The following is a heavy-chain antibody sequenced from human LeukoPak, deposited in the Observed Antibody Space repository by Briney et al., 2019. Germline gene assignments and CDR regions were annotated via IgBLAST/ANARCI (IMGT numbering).Heavy chain of an antibody. V-gene: IGHV3-74*01. Sequence: GGSLRLSCAASGFTFSSYWMHWVRQAPGKGLVWVSRINSDGSSTSYADSVKGRFTIARDNSKNTLYLQMSSLRAEDTAVYYCAKSAYYDSSGNYYYYYYMDVWGKGTTVTVSS. CDR2: INSDGSST. D-gene: IGHD3-22*01. J-gene: IGHJ6*03. CDR3: AKSAYYDSSGNYYYYYYMDV. CDR1: GFTFSSYW.